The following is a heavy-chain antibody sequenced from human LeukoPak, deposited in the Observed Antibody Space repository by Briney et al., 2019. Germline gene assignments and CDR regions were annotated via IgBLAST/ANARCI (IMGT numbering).Heavy chain of an antibody. CDR1: GYTFTGYY. J-gene: IGHJ6*02. V-gene: IGHV1-2*02. D-gene: IGHD7-27*01. Sequence: ASVKVSCKASGYTFTGYYMHWVRQAPGQGLEWMGWIIPDSGGTYYAQKFQGRVAMARDTSISTAYMELSRLTSDDTAVYSCARAKGGETSGYYYYGLDVWGQGTTVTVSS. CDR3: ARAKGGETSGYYYYGLDV. CDR2: IIPDSGGT.